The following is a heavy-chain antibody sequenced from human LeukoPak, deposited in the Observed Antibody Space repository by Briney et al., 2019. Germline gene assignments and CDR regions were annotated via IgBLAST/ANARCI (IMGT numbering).Heavy chain of an antibody. V-gene: IGHV3-23*01. D-gene: IGHD4-17*01. CDR2: ISGPGGGT. CDR3: AKGDYGYYYYMDV. CDR1: GLTFSSNA. J-gene: IGHJ6*03. Sequence: GGSLRLSCAASGLTFSSNAMKWVRQAPGKGLEWVSTISGPGGGTYYGDSVKGRFTISRDNSKNTVYLQMNNLRADDTAIYYCAKGDYGYYYYMDVWGKGTTVTVSS.